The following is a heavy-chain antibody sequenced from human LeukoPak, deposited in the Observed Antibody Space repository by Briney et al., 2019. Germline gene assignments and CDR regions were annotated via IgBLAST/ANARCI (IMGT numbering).Heavy chain of an antibody. D-gene: IGHD5-12*01. J-gene: IGHJ4*02. V-gene: IGHV3-30-3*01. CDR3: AREFTVANQPRFDF. CDR2: ISYDGSNK. Sequence: GRSLRPSCAASGFAFGVYAMHWVRQAPGKGLEWVALISYDGSNKYYADSVKGRFTISRDNSKNTLYLQMNSLRAEDTAVYSCAREFTVANQPRFDFWGQGTLVTVSS. CDR1: GFAFGVYA.